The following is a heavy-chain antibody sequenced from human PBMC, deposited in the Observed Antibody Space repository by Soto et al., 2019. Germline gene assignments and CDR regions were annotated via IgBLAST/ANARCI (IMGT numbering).Heavy chain of an antibody. D-gene: IGHD3-16*02. Sequence: GGSLRLSCAASGFTFSSYGMHWVRQAPGKGLEWVAVIWYDGSNKYYADSVKGRFTISRDNSKNTLYLQMNSLRAEDTAVYYCARDGDEGGVLLGGIFGELSGAFDIWGQGTMVTVSS. CDR3: ARDGDEGGVLLGGIFGELSGAFDI. CDR2: IWYDGSNK. J-gene: IGHJ3*02. CDR1: GFTFSSYG. V-gene: IGHV3-33*01.